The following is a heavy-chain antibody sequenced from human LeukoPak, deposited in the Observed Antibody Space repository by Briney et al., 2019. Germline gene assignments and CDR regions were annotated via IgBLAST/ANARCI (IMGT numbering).Heavy chain of an antibody. CDR2: ISNKGSSSTT. V-gene: IGHV3-11*01. Sequence: GGSLRLSCAASGFIFSDYNMGWVRQAPGKGLEWVSYISNKGSSSTTYYADSVKGRFTISRDDAQNSLYLQMNSLRADDTAVSYCAKDILAAGLFFDYWGQGILVTVSS. J-gene: IGHJ4*02. D-gene: IGHD6-13*01. CDR3: AKDILAAGLFFDY. CDR1: GFIFSDYN.